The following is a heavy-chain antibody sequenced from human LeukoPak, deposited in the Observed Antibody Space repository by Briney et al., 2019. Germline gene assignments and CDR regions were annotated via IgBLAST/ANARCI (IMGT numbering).Heavy chain of an antibody. V-gene: IGHV1-18*01. J-gene: IGHJ4*02. CDR1: GYTFTSYG. CDR2: TSAYNGNT. CDR3: ARDRAAVARNFDY. D-gene: IGHD6-19*01. Sequence: ASVTVSRKASGYTFTSYGISWVRQAPGQGLEWMGWTSAYNGNTNYAQKLQGRATMPADTSTSTAYMELRSLRSDDTAVYYCARDRAAVARNFDYGGQGTLVTVS.